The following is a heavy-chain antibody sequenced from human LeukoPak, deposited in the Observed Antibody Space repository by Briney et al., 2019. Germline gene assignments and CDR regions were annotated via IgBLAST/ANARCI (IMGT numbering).Heavy chain of an antibody. CDR2: MNPNSGNT. V-gene: IGHV1-8*01. Sequence: ASVKVSCKASGYTFTSYDINWVRQATGQGLEWMGWMNPNSGNTGYAQKFQGRVTMTRNTSISTAYMELSSLRSEDTAVYYCARGPGMAYYYYYGMDVWGQGTTVTVSS. CDR1: GYTFTSYD. D-gene: IGHD1-14*01. CDR3: ARGPGMAYYYYYGMDV. J-gene: IGHJ6*02.